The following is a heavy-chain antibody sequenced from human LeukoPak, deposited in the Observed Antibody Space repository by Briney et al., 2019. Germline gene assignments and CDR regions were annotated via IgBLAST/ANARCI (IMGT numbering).Heavy chain of an antibody. J-gene: IGHJ6*03. Sequence: GGSLRLSCAASGFTFSSNWMHWVRQGTGKGLVWVSRINSDGSSTTYADSVKGRFTISRDNAKNTVYLQMNSLRADDTAVYYCGSSTVWYYYYYMDVWGKGTTVTVSS. CDR1: GFTFSSNW. CDR2: INSDGSST. V-gene: IGHV3-74*03. D-gene: IGHD5/OR15-5a*01. CDR3: GSSTVWYYYYYMDV.